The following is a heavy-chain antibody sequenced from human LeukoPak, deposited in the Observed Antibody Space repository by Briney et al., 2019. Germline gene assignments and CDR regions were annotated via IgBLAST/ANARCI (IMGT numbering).Heavy chain of an antibody. CDR2: IYTGGST. Sequence: GGSLRLSCAASGFSVISNYMSWVRQAPGKGLEWVSVIYTGGSTYYADSVKGRFTISRDNSKNTLYLQMNSLRGEDTAVYYCVEFYCRGGSCLDYWGQGTLVTVSS. J-gene: IGHJ4*02. V-gene: IGHV3-66*01. CDR3: VEFYCRGGSCLDY. CDR1: GFSVISNY. D-gene: IGHD2-15*01.